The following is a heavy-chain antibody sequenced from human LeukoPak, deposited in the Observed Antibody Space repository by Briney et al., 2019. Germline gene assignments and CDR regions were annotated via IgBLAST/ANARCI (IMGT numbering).Heavy chain of an antibody. CDR3: ATISAQTFDI. J-gene: IGHJ3*02. V-gene: IGHV3-7*01. CDR1: GFTFSSHW. CDR2: IKPDGSDK. D-gene: IGHD5-24*01. Sequence: PGGSLRLSCVGSGFTFSSHWVNWVRQSEGKGMEWVDNIKPDGSDKYYVDSARGRFTVSRDNAKNSAFLQMNSLRAEDTAIYYCATISAQTFDIWGQGTLVSVSS.